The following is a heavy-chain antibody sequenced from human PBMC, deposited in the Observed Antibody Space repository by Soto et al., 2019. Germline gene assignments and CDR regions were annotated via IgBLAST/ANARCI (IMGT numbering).Heavy chain of an antibody. D-gene: IGHD3-16*01. J-gene: IGHJ4*02. CDR3: ARDWFGIDY. CDR2: INPYTGNT. V-gene: IGHV1-18*01. Sequence: QVQLVQSGAEVKKPGASVKVSCKASGYTFTSYGMSSVRQAPGQGLEWMGWINPYTGNTNYAQKLHGRVTMTTDTSTNTAYRELRSLRSDNTAVYYCARDWFGIDYWCQGTLVTVSS. CDR1: GYTFTSYG.